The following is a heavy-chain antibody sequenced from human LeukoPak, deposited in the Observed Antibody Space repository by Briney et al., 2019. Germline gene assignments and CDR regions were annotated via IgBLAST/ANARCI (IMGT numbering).Heavy chain of an antibody. CDR3: ARGRGYPRYFDY. D-gene: IGHD3-22*01. CDR2: MNPNSGNT. J-gene: IGHJ4*02. CDR1: GYTFTSYD. Sequence: ASVKVSCKASGYTFTSYDINWVRQATGQGLEWMGWMNPNSGNTGYAQKFQGRVTITRNTSISTAYMELSSLRSEDTAVYYCARGRGYPRYFDYWGQGTLVTVSS. V-gene: IGHV1-8*03.